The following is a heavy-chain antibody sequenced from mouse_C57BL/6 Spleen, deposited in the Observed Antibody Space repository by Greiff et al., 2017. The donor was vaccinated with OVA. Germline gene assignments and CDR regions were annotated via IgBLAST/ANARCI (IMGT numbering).Heavy chain of an antibody. CDR2: INPSTGGT. J-gene: IGHJ2*01. D-gene: IGHD1-1*01. Sequence: VQLQQSGPELVKPGASVKISCKASGYSFTGYYMNWVKQSPEKSLEWIGEINPSTGGTTYNQKFKAKATLTVDKSSSTAYMQLKSLTSEDSAVYYCAYGSSLYCDYWGQGTTLTVSS. V-gene: IGHV1-42*01. CDR3: AYGSSLYCDY. CDR1: GYSFTGYY.